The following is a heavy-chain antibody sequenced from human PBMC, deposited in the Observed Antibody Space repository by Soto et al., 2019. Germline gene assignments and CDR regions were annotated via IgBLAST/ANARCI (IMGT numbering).Heavy chain of an antibody. CDR1: GGSISSSSYY. Sequence: SETLSLTCTVSGGSISSSSYYWGWIRQPPGKGLEWVGSIYYSGSTYYNPSLKSRVTISVDTSKNQFSLKLSSVTAADTAVYYCARLGRRDGYNYLDYWGQGTLVTVSS. J-gene: IGHJ4*02. D-gene: IGHD5-12*01. CDR3: ARLGRRDGYNYLDY. V-gene: IGHV4-39*01. CDR2: IYYSGST.